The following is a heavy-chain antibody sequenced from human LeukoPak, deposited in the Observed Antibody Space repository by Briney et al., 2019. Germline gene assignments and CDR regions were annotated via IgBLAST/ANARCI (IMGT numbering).Heavy chain of an antibody. Sequence: GGSLRLSCAASGFTFSSYGMHWVRQAPGKGLEWVALIWYGGNNKYYADSVKGRFTISRDNSKNTLYLHLNSLRAEDTAVYYCARQHCSGGDCYFFDWGQGTLVTVSS. CDR3: ARQHCSGGDCYFFD. V-gene: IGHV3-33*01. CDR1: GFTFSSYG. CDR2: IWYGGNNK. J-gene: IGHJ4*02. D-gene: IGHD2-15*01.